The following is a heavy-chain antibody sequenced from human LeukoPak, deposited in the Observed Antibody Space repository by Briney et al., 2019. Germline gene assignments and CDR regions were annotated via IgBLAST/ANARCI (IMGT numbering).Heavy chain of an antibody. Sequence: ASVKVSCKASGYTFTGYYMHWVRQAPGQGLEWMGWIIPNSGGTNYAQKFQGRVTMTRDTSISTAYMELSRLRSDDTAVYYCARDAGNGATTSRFEGYGMDVWGQGTTVTVSS. CDR1: GYTFTGYY. CDR3: ARDAGNGATTSRFEGYGMDV. V-gene: IGHV1-2*02. J-gene: IGHJ6*02. CDR2: IIPNSGGT. D-gene: IGHD2-8*01.